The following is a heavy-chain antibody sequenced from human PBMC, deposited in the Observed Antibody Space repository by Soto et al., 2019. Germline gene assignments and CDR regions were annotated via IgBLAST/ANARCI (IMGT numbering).Heavy chain of an antibody. J-gene: IGHJ3*01. Sequence: DVQLVESGGGLIQPGESLRLSCAAFGLTVSGKKYVAWVRQAPGKGLEWVSALYDVDGTYYADSVKGRFTTSRDSSKTTVYLQMNGLRPDXXAVYYCASWHEREHAYDVWGQGTTVT. CDR1: GLTVSGKKY. D-gene: IGHD1-1*01. V-gene: IGHV3-53*01. CDR3: ASWHEREHAYDV. CDR2: LYDVDGT.